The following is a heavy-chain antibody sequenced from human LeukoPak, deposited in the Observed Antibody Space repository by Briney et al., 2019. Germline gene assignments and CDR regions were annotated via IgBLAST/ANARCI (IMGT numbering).Heavy chain of an antibody. Sequence: GGSLRLSCAASGFSFSSYAMSWVRQAPGKGLEWVSEISGSGGSTYYADSVKGRFTISRDNSKTTLYLQMSSLRAEDTAVYYCAKLSSYVDYWGQGALVTVSS. V-gene: IGHV3-23*01. CDR3: AKLSSYVDY. J-gene: IGHJ4*02. D-gene: IGHD3-16*01. CDR1: GFSFSSYA. CDR2: ISGSGGST.